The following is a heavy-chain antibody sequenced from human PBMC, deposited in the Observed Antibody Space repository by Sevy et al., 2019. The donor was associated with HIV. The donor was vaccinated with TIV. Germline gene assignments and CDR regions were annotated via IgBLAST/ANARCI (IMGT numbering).Heavy chain of an antibody. CDR1: GFTFSSYG. V-gene: IGHV3-30*18. CDR2: ISYDGSNK. Sequence: GGSLRLSCAASGFTFSSYGMHWVRQAPGKGLEWVAVISYDGSNKYYADSVKGRFTISRDNSKNTLYLQMNSLRAEDTAVYYCAKVSDFGVVTYYIDYWGQGTLVTVSS. J-gene: IGHJ4*02. CDR3: AKVSDFGVVTYYIDY. D-gene: IGHD3-3*01.